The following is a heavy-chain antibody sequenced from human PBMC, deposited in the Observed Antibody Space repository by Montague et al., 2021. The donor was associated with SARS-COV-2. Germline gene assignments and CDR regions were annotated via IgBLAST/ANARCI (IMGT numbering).Heavy chain of an antibody. V-gene: IGHV3-23*01. CDR3: TRGLYAAYH. Sequence: SLRLSCAASGFTFSDYAMNWVRQAPGKGLEWVSSINYRGTYYADSVRGRFTISRDNSKNTLYLQMHSLRAEDTAAHYCTRGLYAAYHWGQGTLVTVSS. D-gene: IGHD2/OR15-2a*01. CDR2: INYRGT. J-gene: IGHJ4*02. CDR1: GFTFSDYA.